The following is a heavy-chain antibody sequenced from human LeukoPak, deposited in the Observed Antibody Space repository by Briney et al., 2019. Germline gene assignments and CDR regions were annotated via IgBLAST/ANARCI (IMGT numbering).Heavy chain of an antibody. CDR2: ISYDGGNK. Sequence: GGSLRLSCAASGFTISSYGMHWVRQAPGKGLEWVAVISYDGGNKYYADSVKGRFTISRDNSKNTLYLQMNSLRAEDTAVYYCAKGYYYDSSGYDGHAFDIWGQGTMVTVSS. V-gene: IGHV3-30*18. CDR3: AKGYYYDSSGYDGHAFDI. J-gene: IGHJ3*02. D-gene: IGHD3-22*01. CDR1: GFTISSYG.